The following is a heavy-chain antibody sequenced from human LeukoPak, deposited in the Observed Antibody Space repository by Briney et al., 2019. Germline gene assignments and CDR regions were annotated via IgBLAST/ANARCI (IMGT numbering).Heavy chain of an antibody. CDR1: GYTFTGYY. J-gene: IGHJ3*02. CDR2: INPNSGGT. V-gene: IGHV1-2*02. Sequence: ASVKVSCKASGYTFTGYYMHWVRQAPGQGLEWMGWINPNSGGTNYAQKFQGRVTMTRDTSISTAYMELSRLRSDDTAVYYCARELTMIVVAHAFDIWGQGILVTVSS. CDR3: ARELTMIVVAHAFDI. D-gene: IGHD3-22*01.